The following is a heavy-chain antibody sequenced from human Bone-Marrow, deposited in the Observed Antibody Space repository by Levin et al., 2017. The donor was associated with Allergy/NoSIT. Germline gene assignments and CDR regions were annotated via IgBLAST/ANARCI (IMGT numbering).Heavy chain of an antibody. J-gene: IGHJ4*02. Sequence: WGSLRLSCAASGYSFWHYTMNWVRQAPGKGLEWVSCISSRGDSTYYADSVKGRFTFSRDNAKNSLYLQLNRLRDEDTALSYCARDPARRYYDSSGYSGDHWGQGTLVTVSS. CDR3: ARDPARRYYDSSGYSGDH. V-gene: IGHV3-48*02. D-gene: IGHD3-22*01. CDR1: GYSFWHYT. CDR2: ISSRGDST.